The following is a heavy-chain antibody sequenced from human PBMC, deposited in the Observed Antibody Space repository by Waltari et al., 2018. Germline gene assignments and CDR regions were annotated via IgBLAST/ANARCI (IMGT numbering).Heavy chain of an antibody. D-gene: IGHD2-8*01. J-gene: IGHJ3*02. V-gene: IGHV3-53*04. CDR1: GFTVSSNY. CDR3: AREKWAFDI. CDR2: NCSGGIT. Sequence: EVQLVESGGGLVQPGGSLRLSCAASGFTVSSNYMSWVRQVPGNGREWVSVNCSGGITYYADSVKGRFTISRHKSKNTLYLQMNSLRAEDTDVYYCAREKWAFDIWGQGTMVTVSS.